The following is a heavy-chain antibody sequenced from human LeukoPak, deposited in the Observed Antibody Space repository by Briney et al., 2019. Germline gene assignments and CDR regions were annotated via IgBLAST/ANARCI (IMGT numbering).Heavy chain of an antibody. CDR1: GFIFCKYA. CDR2: INSVDANT. J-gene: IGHJ4*02. CDR3: AKQFLDAN. Sequence: GGSLRLSCTASGFIFCKYAMTWVRQAPGKGLEWVATINSVDANTHYADSVRGRFTVSRDNSKNTLYLQMSRVRAEDTAVYYCAKQFLDANWGQGTLVAVS. D-gene: IGHD1-1*01. V-gene: IGHV3-23*01.